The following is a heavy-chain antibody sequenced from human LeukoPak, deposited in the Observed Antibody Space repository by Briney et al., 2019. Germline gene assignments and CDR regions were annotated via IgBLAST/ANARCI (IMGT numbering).Heavy chain of an antibody. CDR1: GYTFTSYG. Sequence: GASVKVSCKASGYTFTSYGISWVRQAPGQGLEWTGWISAYNGNTNYAQKLQGRVTMTTDTSTSTAYMELRSLRSDDTAVYYCARDGPYQLLSNYYYYGMDVWGQGTTVTVSS. D-gene: IGHD2-2*01. V-gene: IGHV1-18*01. J-gene: IGHJ6*02. CDR2: ISAYNGNT. CDR3: ARDGPYQLLSNYYYYGMDV.